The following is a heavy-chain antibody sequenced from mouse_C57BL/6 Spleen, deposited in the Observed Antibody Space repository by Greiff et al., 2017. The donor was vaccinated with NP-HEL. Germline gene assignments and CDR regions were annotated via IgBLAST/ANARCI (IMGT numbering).Heavy chain of an antibody. Sequence: EVHLVESEGGLVQPGSSMKLSCTASGFTFSDYYMAWVRQVPEKGLEWVANINYDGSSTYYLDSLKSRFIISRDNAKNILYLQMSSLKSEDTATYYCATVYDYLWYFDVWGTGTTVTVSS. CDR2: INYDGSST. CDR1: GFTFSDYY. D-gene: IGHD2-4*01. CDR3: ATVYDYLWYFDV. J-gene: IGHJ1*03. V-gene: IGHV5-16*01.